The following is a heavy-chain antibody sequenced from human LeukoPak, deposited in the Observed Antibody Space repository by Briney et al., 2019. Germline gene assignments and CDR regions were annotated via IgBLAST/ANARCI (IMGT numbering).Heavy chain of an antibody. Sequence: PGGSLRLSCVASGFTFSSAGMHWVRQAPGKGLEWVADIWYDGSNKYYAESVKGRFTIPRDNSKNTLFLQMNSLGVEDTAVYYCAKAKSMIRGALFDYWGQGTLVTVSS. J-gene: IGHJ4*02. CDR3: AKAKSMIRGALFDY. CDR1: GFTFSSAG. V-gene: IGHV3-33*06. CDR2: IWYDGSNK. D-gene: IGHD3-10*01.